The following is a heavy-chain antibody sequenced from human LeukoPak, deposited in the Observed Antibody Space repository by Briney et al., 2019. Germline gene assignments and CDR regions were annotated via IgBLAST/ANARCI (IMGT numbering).Heavy chain of an antibody. V-gene: IGHV1-18*04. D-gene: IGHD3-10*01. CDR2: ISAYNGNT. J-gene: IGHJ6*03. CDR3: ARDQWFGELVNYYYYYMDA. Sequence: ASVKVSCKASGYTFTSYYMHWVRQAPGQGLEWMGWISAYNGNTNYAQKLQGRVTMTTDTSTSTAYMELRSLRSDDTAVYYCARDQWFGELVNYYYYYMDAWGKGTTVTVSS. CDR1: GYTFTSYY.